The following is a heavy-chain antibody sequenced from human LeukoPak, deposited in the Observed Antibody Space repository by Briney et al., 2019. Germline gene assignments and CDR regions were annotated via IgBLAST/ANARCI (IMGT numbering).Heavy chain of an antibody. D-gene: IGHD2-15*01. Sequence: GGSLRLSCAASGFTFRSYAMYWVRQAPGKGLEWVSGIFGSGGSAHYADSVKGRFTISRDNSKNTVYLQMDSLRAEDTATYYCAKTTTGYSSGRYPAWPIDYWGQGTLVTVSS. J-gene: IGHJ4*02. V-gene: IGHV3-23*01. CDR1: GFTFRSYA. CDR3: AKTTTGYSSGRYPAWPIDY. CDR2: IFGSGGSA.